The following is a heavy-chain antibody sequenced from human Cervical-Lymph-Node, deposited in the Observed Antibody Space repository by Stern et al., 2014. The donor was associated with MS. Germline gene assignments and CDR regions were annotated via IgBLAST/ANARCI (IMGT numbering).Heavy chain of an antibody. D-gene: IGHD1-26*01. CDR1: GYTFTSNQ. CDR2: LSPVGGRT. Sequence: VQLVQSGSEVKKPGASVKISCKASGYTFTSNQINWVRQAPGQGLEWMGILSPVGGRTTYAQKFQGRVSMTRDTSTKTVYMELSSLTSEDTAVYYCARESGSYYDYFDSWGQGTLITVSS. J-gene: IGHJ4*02. CDR3: ARESGSYYDYFDS. V-gene: IGHV1-46*01.